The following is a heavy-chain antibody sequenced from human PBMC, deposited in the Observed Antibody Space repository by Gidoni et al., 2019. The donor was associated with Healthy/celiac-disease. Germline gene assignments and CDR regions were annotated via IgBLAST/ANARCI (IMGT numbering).Heavy chain of an antibody. D-gene: IGHD1-26*01. CDR2: ISGSGGST. CDR1: GFTFSSYA. CDR3: AVVGSSPRRRDY. J-gene: IGHJ4*02. Sequence: EVQLLESGGGLVQPGGSLRLSCAASGFTFSSYAMSWVRQAPGKGLEWVSAISGSGGSTYYADSVKGRFTISRDNSKNTLYLQMNSLRAEDTAVYYCAVVGSSPRRRDYWGQGTLVTVSS. V-gene: IGHV3-23*01.